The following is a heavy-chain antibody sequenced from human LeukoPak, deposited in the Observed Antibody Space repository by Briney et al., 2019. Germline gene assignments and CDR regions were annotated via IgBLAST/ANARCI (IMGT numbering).Heavy chain of an antibody. Sequence: GGSLRLSCAVSGFIFSDYYMDWVRQAPGKGLEWVGRSRNKVDGYTIEYAASVKGRSIISRDDSQKSLYLQMNSLKTDDTAVYYCTRCPSSGSHPDYWGQGTLVTVLS. J-gene: IGHJ4*02. CDR3: TRCPSSGSHPDY. CDR1: GFIFSDYY. V-gene: IGHV3-72*01. CDR2: SRNKVDGYTI. D-gene: IGHD3-3*01.